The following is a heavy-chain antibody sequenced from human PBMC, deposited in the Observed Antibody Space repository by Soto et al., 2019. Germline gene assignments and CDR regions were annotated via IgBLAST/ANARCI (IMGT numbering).Heavy chain of an antibody. Sequence: GGSLRLSCAASGFTFSNAWMNWVRQAPGKGLEWVGRIKSKTDGGTTDYAAPVKGRFTISRDYSKNTLYLQMNSLKTEDTAFYYCTTATVTAIISPWGMDVWGQGTTVTVSS. CDR2: IKSKTDGGTT. V-gene: IGHV3-15*07. CDR1: GFTFSNAW. CDR3: TTATVTAIISPWGMDV. J-gene: IGHJ6*02. D-gene: IGHD4-17*01.